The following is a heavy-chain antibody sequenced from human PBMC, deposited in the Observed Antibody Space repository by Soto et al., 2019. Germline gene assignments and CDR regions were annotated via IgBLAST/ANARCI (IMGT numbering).Heavy chain of an antibody. V-gene: IGHV4-59*08. Sequence: PSETVSLTCTVSGGSISSYYWSWIRQPPGKGLEWIGYIHYSGSTKYNPSLKSRVTISADTSKNQFSLKLSSVTAADTAVYYCARGHYDYWSGYFATIDYWGQGTRVTVSS. J-gene: IGHJ4*02. CDR2: IHYSGST. CDR1: GGSISSYY. D-gene: IGHD3-3*01. CDR3: ARGHYDYWSGYFATIDY.